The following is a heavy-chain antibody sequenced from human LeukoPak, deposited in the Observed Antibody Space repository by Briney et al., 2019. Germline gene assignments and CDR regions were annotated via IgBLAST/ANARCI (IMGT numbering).Heavy chain of an antibody. Sequence: GGSLRLSFTASGIAFSIFEMNWVRQAPGKGLEWISYISSGGRTMFYADSVKGRFTISRDNAKNSVYLQMDSLRAEDTALYYCAKTSRDVLDYYFAHWGQGTLVTVSS. CDR2: ISSGGRTM. CDR1: GIAFSIFE. V-gene: IGHV3-48*03. D-gene: IGHD5-24*01. J-gene: IGHJ4*02. CDR3: AKTSRDVLDYYFAH.